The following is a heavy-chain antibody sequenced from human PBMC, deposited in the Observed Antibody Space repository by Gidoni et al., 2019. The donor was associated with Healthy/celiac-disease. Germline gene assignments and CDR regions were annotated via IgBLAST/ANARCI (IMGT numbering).Heavy chain of an antibody. CDR3: ARDKGSRVGATKAGFDY. V-gene: IGHV3-66*01. D-gene: IGHD1-26*01. Sequence: EVQLVESGGGLVQPGGSLRLSCAASGFTVSSNYMGWVRQAPGKGLEWVSVIYSGGSTYYADSVKGRFTISRDNSKNTLYLQMNSLRAEDTAVYYCARDKGSRVGATKAGFDYWGQGTLVTVSS. J-gene: IGHJ4*02. CDR2: IYSGGST. CDR1: GFTVSSNY.